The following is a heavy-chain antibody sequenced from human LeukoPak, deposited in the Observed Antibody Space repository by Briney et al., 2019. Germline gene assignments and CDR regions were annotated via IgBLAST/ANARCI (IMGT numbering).Heavy chain of an antibody. V-gene: IGHV1-69*13. J-gene: IGHJ4*02. CDR2: IIPIFGTA. D-gene: IGHD2-15*01. Sequence: ASVKVSCTASGGTFSSYAISWVRQAPGQGLEWLGGIIPIFGTANYAQKFQGRVTITADESTSTAYMELSSLRSEDTAVYYCARLKVCSGGSCYDDYWGQGTLVTVSS. CDR3: ARLKVCSGGSCYDDY. CDR1: GGTFSSYA.